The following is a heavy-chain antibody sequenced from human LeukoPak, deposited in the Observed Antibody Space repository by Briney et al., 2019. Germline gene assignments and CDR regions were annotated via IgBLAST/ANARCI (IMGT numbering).Heavy chain of an antibody. J-gene: IGHJ4*02. V-gene: IGHV3-7*01. CDR3: AKDVGEDIVVVPAALPDY. D-gene: IGHD2-2*01. CDR2: IKQDGSAK. CDR1: GFSPTTYW. Sequence: GGSLRLSCVASGFSPTTYWMSWVRQAPGKGLEWVANIKQDGSAKYYVDSVKGRFTISRDNARNPLYLQMNSLRAEDTAVYYCAKDVGEDIVVVPAALPDYWGQGTLVTVSS.